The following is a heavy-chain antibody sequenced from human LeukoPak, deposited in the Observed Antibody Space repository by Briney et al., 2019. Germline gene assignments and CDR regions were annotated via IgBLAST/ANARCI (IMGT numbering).Heavy chain of an antibody. CDR2: IYYSGST. Sequence: SETLSLTCTVSPGSISSSSYYWGWIRQPPGKGLEWIGYIYYSGSTNYNPSLKSRVTISVDTSKNQFSLKLSSVTAADTAVYYCASSRDSSGCPYWGQGTLVTVSS. CDR1: PGSISSSSYY. CDR3: ASSRDSSGCPY. J-gene: IGHJ4*02. V-gene: IGHV4-61*05. D-gene: IGHD6-19*01.